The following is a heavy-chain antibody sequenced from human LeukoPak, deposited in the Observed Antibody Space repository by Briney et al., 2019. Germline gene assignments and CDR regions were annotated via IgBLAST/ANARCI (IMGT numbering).Heavy chain of an antibody. CDR1: GGSISSSNW. J-gene: IGHJ4*02. CDR2: ISHTGTI. V-gene: IGHV4-4*02. D-gene: IGHD6-19*01. Sequence: PSETLSLTCAVSGGSISSSNWWSWVRQPPGKGLEWIGEISHTGTINYNPSLKSRVTISLDKSKIQFSLKLNSVTAADTAVYYCARGSSTGWYYFISWGQGTLVTVSS. CDR3: ARGSSTGWYYFIS.